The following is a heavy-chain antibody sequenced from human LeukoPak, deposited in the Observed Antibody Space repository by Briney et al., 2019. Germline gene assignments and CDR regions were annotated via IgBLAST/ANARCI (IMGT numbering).Heavy chain of an antibody. V-gene: IGHV4-31*03. J-gene: IGHJ5*02. Sequence: SETLSLTCTVSGGSISSGGYYWSWIRQHPGKGLEWIGYIYYSGSTYYNPSLKSRVTISVDTSKNQFSLKLSSVTAADTAVYYCARSYDYVWGSYQNWFDPWGQGTLVTVSS. D-gene: IGHD3-16*01. CDR3: ARSYDYVWGSYQNWFDP. CDR1: GGSISSGGYY. CDR2: IYYSGST.